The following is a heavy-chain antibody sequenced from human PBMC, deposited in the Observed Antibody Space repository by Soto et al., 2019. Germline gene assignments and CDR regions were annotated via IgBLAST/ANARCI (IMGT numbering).Heavy chain of an antibody. CDR3: ARGVKYQLEGYYYGMDV. D-gene: IGHD2-2*01. CDR1: GGSISSGDYY. J-gene: IGHJ6*02. CDR2: IYNSGSN. V-gene: IGHV4-61*03. Sequence: SETLSLTCTVSGGSISSGDYYWSWIRQQQGKGLEWNGYIYNSGSNNYNPSLMSRVTISLATSKNHFSLKMSSVTAADTAVYYCARGVKYQLEGYYYGMDVWGQGTTVTVSS.